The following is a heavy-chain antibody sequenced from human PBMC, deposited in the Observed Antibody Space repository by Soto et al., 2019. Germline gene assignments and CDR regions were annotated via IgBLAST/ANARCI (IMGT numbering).Heavy chain of an antibody. V-gene: IGHV3-7*04. Sequence: EVQLVESGGGLVQPGGSLRLSCAASGFTFSTYWMSWVRQAPGKGLEWVANIKEDGSEIYYVDSVKGRFTISRDNAKNSLCLQMNSMSAAATAVYYCARLLWWWGYWGQGTLVTVSS. D-gene: IGHD2-21*01. CDR2: IKEDGSEI. CDR3: ARLLWWWGY. J-gene: IGHJ4*02. CDR1: GFTFSTYW.